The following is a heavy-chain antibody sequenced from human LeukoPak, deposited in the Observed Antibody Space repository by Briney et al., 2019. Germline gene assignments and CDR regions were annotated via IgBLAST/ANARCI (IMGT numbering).Heavy chain of an antibody. V-gene: IGHV1-69*05. D-gene: IGHD2-15*01. Sequence: AAVKVSFKASEGTFSSYAFSWMRQAPGQGLEWMGGIIPIFGTANYAQKFQGRVMITTDESTSTAYMELSSLRHEDTAVYYCARGGGFEEVDQYFAYWGQGTLVTVSS. CDR1: EGTFSSYA. CDR2: IIPIFGTA. CDR3: ARGGGFEEVDQYFAY. J-gene: IGHJ4*02.